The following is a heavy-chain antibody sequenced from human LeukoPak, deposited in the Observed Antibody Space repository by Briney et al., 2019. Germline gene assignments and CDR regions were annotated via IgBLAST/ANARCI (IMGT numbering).Heavy chain of an antibody. CDR3: ARDVGPAYSSSWQWFDP. J-gene: IGHJ5*02. Sequence: GGSLRLSCAASGFTFSSYSMNWVRQAPGKGLEWVSYISSSSSTIYYADSVKGRFTISRDNAKNSLYLQMNSLRAEDTAVYYCARDVGPAYSSSWQWFDPWGQGTLVTVSS. CDR2: ISSSSSTI. V-gene: IGHV3-48*01. CDR1: GFTFSSYS. D-gene: IGHD6-13*01.